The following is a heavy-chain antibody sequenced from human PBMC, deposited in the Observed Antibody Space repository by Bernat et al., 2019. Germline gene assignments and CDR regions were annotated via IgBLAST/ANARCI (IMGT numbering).Heavy chain of an antibody. D-gene: IGHD1-26*01. Sequence: EVQLLESGGGLVQPGGSLRLSCAASGFTFDSYGMSWVRQAPGKGPEWVSGISASSGTTYYADSVKGRFTVSRDNSKNTVYLQMNSLRAEDTAVYYCAKVQSRSGTRTYIDYWGQGTLVTVSS. CDR2: ISASSGTT. CDR3: AKVQSRSGTRTYIDY. CDR1: GFTFDSYG. J-gene: IGHJ4*02. V-gene: IGHV3-23*01.